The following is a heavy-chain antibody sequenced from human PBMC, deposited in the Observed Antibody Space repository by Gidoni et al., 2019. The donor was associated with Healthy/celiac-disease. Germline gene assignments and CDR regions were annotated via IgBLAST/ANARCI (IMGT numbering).Heavy chain of an antibody. CDR1: GFSLSTSGMC. D-gene: IGHD3-22*01. CDR2: IDWDDDK. J-gene: IGHJ4*02. Sequence: QVTLRESGPALVTPTQTLTLPCTFSGFSLSTSGMCVSWIRQPPGKALEWLARIDWDDDKYYSTSLKTRLTISKDTSKNQVVLTMTNMDPVDTATYYCARTDSSGYPLYFDYWGQGTLVTGSS. CDR3: ARTDSSGYPLYFDY. V-gene: IGHV2-70*15.